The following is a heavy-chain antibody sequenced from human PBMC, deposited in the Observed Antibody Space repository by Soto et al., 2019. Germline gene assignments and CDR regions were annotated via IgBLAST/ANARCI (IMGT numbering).Heavy chain of an antibody. CDR1: GYSFTSYW. CDR2: IDPSDSYT. D-gene: IGHD1-7*01. J-gene: IGHJ6*02. CDR3: ARQTPLTRTGTTGGTYYYDGMDV. Sequence: GESLKISCKGSGYSFTSYWISWVRQMPGKDLEWMGRIDPSDSYTNYSPSFQGHVTISADKSISTAYLQWSSLKASDTAMYYCARQTPLTRTGTTGGTYYYDGMDVGGQGXTVTGSS. V-gene: IGHV5-10-1*01.